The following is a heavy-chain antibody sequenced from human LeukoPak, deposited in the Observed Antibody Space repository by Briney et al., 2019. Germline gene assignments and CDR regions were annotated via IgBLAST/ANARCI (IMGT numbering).Heavy chain of an antibody. Sequence: GGSLRLSCAASSFTFSDYATRWVRQAPGKGLEWVSSISAAGGATYYADSVKGRFAISRVNSKNVVYLQMNSLRPDDTAVFYCARGVQLWYFDYRGHGTLVTVSS. CDR3: ARGVQLWYFDY. CDR2: ISAAGGAT. V-gene: IGHV3-23*01. J-gene: IGHJ4*01. CDR1: SFTFSDYA. D-gene: IGHD1-1*01.